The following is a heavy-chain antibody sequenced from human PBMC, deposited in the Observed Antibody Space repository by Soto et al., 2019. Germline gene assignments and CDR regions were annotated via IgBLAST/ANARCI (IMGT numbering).Heavy chain of an antibody. J-gene: IGHJ5*02. CDR1: GGSISSGDYY. CDR3: ARGSEWWRTNWFDP. V-gene: IGHV4-30-4*01. CDR2: IYYSGST. D-gene: IGHD2-8*01. Sequence: NPSETLSLTCTVSGGSISSGDYYWSWIRQPPGKGLEWIGYIYYSGSTYYNPSLKSRVTISVDTSKNQFSLKLSSVTAADTAVYYCARGSEWWRTNWFDPWGQGTLVTVSS.